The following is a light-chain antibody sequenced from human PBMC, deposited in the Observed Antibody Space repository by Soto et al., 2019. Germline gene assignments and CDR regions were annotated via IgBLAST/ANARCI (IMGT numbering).Light chain of an antibody. Sequence: EIVLTQSPGTLSLSPGETATLSCRASQSVSHLAWYKQKPGQAPRLLVYAASSRATGIPDRFSGSGSGTDFPLTISRLEPEDFAVYYCQQYGGSPLYTVGQGTRLEIK. CDR3: QQYGGSPLYT. CDR2: AAS. J-gene: IGKJ2*01. CDR1: QSVSH. V-gene: IGKV3-20*01.